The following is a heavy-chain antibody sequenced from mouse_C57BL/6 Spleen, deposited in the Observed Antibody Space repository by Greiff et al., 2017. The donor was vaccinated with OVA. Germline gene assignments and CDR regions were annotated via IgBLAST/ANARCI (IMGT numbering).Heavy chain of an antibody. CDR3: ASKYSKGAWFAY. D-gene: IGHD2-5*01. Sequence: VKLQQPGAELVKPGASVKLSCKASGYTFTSYWMHWVKQRPGQGLEWIGMIHPNSGSTNYNEKFKSKATLTVDKSSSTAYMQLSSLTSEDSAVYYCASKYSKGAWFAYWGQGTLVTVSA. V-gene: IGHV1-64*01. J-gene: IGHJ3*01. CDR2: IHPNSGST. CDR1: GYTFTSYW.